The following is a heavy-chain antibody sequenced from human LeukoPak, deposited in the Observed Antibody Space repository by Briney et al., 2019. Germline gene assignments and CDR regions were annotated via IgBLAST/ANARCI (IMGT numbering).Heavy chain of an antibody. CDR3: AHRRGSYADY. V-gene: IGHV2-5*01. CDR1: GGSISSYYW. Sequence: TLSLTCTVSGGSISSYYWSWIRQPPGKALEWLALIYWNDDKRYSPSLKSRLTITKDTSKNQVVLTMTNMDPVDTATYYCAHRRGSYADYWGQGTLVTVSS. CDR2: IYWNDDK. J-gene: IGHJ4*02. D-gene: IGHD1-26*01.